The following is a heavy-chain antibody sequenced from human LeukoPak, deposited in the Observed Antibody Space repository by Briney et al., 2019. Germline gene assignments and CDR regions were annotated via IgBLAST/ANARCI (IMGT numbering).Heavy chain of an antibody. CDR2: VYYSGST. J-gene: IGHJ5*02. D-gene: IGHD2-8*01. V-gene: IGHV4-59*08. CDR1: GGSISGNY. Sequence: PSETLSLTCTVSGGSISGNYWSWIRQPPGKGLEWIGYVYYSGSTNYNPSLKSRVTISLDTSKNQFSLRLSSVTAADTAVYYCARQKTGYCTIGVCLHSWFDPWGQGTLVTVSS. CDR3: ARQKTGYCTIGVCLHSWFDP.